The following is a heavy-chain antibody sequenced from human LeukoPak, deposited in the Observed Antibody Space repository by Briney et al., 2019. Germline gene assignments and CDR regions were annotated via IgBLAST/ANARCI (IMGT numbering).Heavy chain of an antibody. CDR1: GYTFPSYF. V-gene: IGHV1-46*01. CDR2: INPTGGST. D-gene: IGHD6-6*01. Sequence: ASVKVSCKASGYTFPSYFMHWVRQAPGQGLEWMGIINPTGGSTTYAQKFQGRVTMTRDTSTSTVYMELSSLRSDNTAVYYCARTAARRFDYWGQGTLVTVSS. J-gene: IGHJ4*02. CDR3: ARTAARRFDY.